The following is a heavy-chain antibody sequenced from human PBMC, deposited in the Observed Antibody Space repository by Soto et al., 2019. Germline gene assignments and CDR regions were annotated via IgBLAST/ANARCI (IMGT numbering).Heavy chain of an antibody. V-gene: IGHV3-53*01. D-gene: IGHD2-21*01. CDR2: IYSGGNT. CDR3: ARYSTWRPYYHYGMDV. CDR1: GFSVSSNY. J-gene: IGHJ6*02. Sequence: EVQLVESGGGLIQPGGSLRLSCAASGFSVSSNYMSWVRQAPGKGLEWVSVIYSGGNTHYADSVKGRFTISRDNSKNTLYLQMNSLRAEDTAVYYCARYSTWRPYYHYGMDVWGQGTTVTVSS.